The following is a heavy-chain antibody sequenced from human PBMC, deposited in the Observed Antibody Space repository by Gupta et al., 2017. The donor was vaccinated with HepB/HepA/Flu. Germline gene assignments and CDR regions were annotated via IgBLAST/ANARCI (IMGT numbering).Heavy chain of an antibody. CDR3: ARDELGDAFDI. CDR1: GGSISSYY. V-gene: IGHV4-59*01. Sequence: QVQLQESGPGLVKPSETLSLTCTVSGGSISSYYWSWIRQPPGKGLEWIGYIYYSGSTNYNPSLKSRVTISVDTSKNQFSLKLSSVTAADTAVYYCARDELGDAFDIWGQGTMVTVSS. J-gene: IGHJ3*02. D-gene: IGHD3-10*01. CDR2: IYYSGST.